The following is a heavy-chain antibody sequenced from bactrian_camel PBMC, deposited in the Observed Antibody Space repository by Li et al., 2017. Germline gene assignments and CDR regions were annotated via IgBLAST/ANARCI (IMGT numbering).Heavy chain of an antibody. CDR3: AAEDYQYEYYY. J-gene: IGHJ4*01. CDR1: GLTFTKYH. Sequence: DVQLVESGGGLVQPGGFLRLSCAASGLTFTKYHMTWVRHIPGKGLEWVSHISAGGNIKYADSVKGRFSISRDNVKNTLYLQMNSLKPEDTAMYYCAAEDYQYEYYYWGQGTQVTVS. V-gene: IGHV3S40*01. D-gene: IGHD5*01. CDR2: ISAGGNI.